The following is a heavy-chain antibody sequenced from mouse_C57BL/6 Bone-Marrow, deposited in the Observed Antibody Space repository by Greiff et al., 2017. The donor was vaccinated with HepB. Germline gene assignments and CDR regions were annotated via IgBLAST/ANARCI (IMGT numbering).Heavy chain of an antibody. Sequence: EVKLMESGGGLVQPGGSMKLSCVASGFTFSNYWMNWVRQSPEKGLEWVAQIRLKSDNYATHYAESVKGRFTISRDDSKSSVYLQMNNLRAEDTGIYYCIYDGVLFDYWGQGTTLTVSS. CDR3: IYDGVLFDY. V-gene: IGHV6-3*01. CDR2: IRLKSDNYAT. D-gene: IGHD2-12*01. J-gene: IGHJ2*01. CDR1: GFTFSNYW.